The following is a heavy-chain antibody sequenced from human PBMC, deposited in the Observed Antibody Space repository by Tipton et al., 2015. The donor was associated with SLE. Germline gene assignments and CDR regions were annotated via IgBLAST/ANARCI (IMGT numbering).Heavy chain of an antibody. J-gene: IGHJ4*02. CDR2: LNPSYVST. CDR3: ARGEDGWD. V-gene: IGHV1-46*01. CDR1: GYTFTRYY. D-gene: IGHD1-26*01. Sequence: QLVQSGPEVKKPGASVKVSCKASGYTFTRYYMHWVRQAPGQGLEWMGRLNPSYVSTIYAQKFQGRVTMTRDTSTSTVYMELSSLTSDDTAVYYCARGEDGWDWGQGTLVTVSS.